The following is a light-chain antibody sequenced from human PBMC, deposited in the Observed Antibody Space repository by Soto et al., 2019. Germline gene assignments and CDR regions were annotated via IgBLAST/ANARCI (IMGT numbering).Light chain of an antibody. J-gene: IGKJ1*01. CDR2: AAS. V-gene: IGKV3-15*01. CDR1: QSISSK. Sequence: EIVMTQSPATLSVSPGEGATLSCRASQSISSKLAWYQQRPGQAPRLLIYAASTRDTGVPARFSGSGSGTEFTLTISSLQSEDLAVYYCQHYNDWRWTFGQGTKVEIK. CDR3: QHYNDWRWT.